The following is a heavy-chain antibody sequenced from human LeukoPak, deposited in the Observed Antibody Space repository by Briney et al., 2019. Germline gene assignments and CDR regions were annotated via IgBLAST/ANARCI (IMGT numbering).Heavy chain of an antibody. Sequence: PGGSLRLSCAASGFTFSYAWMSWVRQSPGKGLEWVGRIQRKIDGGTTDYAAPVKGRFTISRDDSKHTLFLQMYSLKTEDTAVYYCTTESSGGPDYWGRGTLVTVSS. CDR2: IQRKIDGGTT. J-gene: IGHJ4*02. D-gene: IGHD1-26*01. CDR1: GFTFSYAW. V-gene: IGHV3-15*01. CDR3: TTESSGGPDY.